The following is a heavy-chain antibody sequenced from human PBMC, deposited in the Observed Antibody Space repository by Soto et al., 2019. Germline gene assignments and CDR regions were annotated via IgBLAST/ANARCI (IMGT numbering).Heavy chain of an antibody. V-gene: IGHV1-3*01. CDR1: GYTFTSYA. J-gene: IGHJ6*02. Sequence: ASVKVSCKASGYTFTSYAMHWVRQAPGQRLEWMGWINAGNGNTKYSQKFQGRVTITRDTSASTAYMELSSLRSEDTAVYYCASSGGSAAYYYYYYGMDVWGQGTKVTVYS. D-gene: IGHD3-16*01. CDR3: ASSGGSAAYYYYYYGMDV. CDR2: INAGNGNT.